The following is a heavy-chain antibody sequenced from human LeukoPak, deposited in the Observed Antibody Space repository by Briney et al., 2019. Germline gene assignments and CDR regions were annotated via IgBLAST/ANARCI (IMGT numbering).Heavy chain of an antibody. V-gene: IGHV3-30*01. Sequence: PGRSLRLSCAAPGLTFNSYAMHWVRQAPGKGLEWVAVISYYGSNKYYADSVEGRFTISRDNSKNTLYLQVHSLRAEDTAVYYCASAFDDMTTYAPSGYWGQGALVTVSS. CDR2: ISYYGSNK. J-gene: IGHJ4*02. CDR1: GLTFNSYA. D-gene: IGHD4-11*01. CDR3: ASAFDDMTTYAPSGY.